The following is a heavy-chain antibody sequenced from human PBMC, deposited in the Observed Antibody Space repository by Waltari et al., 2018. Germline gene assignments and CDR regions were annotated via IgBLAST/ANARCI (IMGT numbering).Heavy chain of an antibody. D-gene: IGHD3-16*01. CDR1: GFTFGAHA. CDR2: IRSKIYGGTA. J-gene: IGHJ6*02. CDR3: SRVSASGDGMDV. Sequence: EVQLVESGGGLVQPGRSLRISCTTSGFTFGAHALSWFRQAPGKGLEWVGFIRSKIYGGTADYAASVKGRFTVSRDDSKSIAYLQMDSLKTEDTAVYYCSRVSASGDGMDVWGQGTTVTVSS. V-gene: IGHV3-49*03.